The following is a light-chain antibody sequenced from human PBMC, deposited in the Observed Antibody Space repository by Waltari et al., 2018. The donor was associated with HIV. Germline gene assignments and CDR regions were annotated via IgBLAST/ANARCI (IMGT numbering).Light chain of an antibody. Sequence: DIQMTQSPSTLSASVGDTVSMTCRAIQLIVYWVALYQQKSGKAPKLLIYKTSNLENEVPSRFSGSGYGTDFTLTITDLRPDDFATYYCQQYNSHSYTFGQGTRLEMK. CDR3: QQYNSHSYT. J-gene: IGKJ2*01. CDR1: QLIVYW. V-gene: IGKV1-5*03. CDR2: KTS.